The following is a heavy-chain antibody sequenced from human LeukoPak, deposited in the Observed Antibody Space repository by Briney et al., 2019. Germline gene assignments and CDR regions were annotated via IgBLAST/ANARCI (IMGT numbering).Heavy chain of an antibody. CDR3: ATGGRGARFLFDY. CDR1: GFTFSSYG. Sequence: GGSLRLSCAASGFTFSSYGMHWVRQAPGKRLEWVAVISYDGSNKYYADSVKGRFTISRDNSKNTLYLQMNSLRAEDTAVYYCATGGRGARFLFDYWGQGTLVTVSS. CDR2: ISYDGSNK. D-gene: IGHD4/OR15-4a*01. V-gene: IGHV3-30*03. J-gene: IGHJ4*02.